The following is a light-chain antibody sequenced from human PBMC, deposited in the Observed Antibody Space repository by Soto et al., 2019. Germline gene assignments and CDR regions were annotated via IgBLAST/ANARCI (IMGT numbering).Light chain of an antibody. CDR2: GAS. CDR3: QQYGSSLT. Sequence: DIVLTQSPGTLSLSPGERATLSCRASQSVSSSPLAWYQQKPDQAPRLFIYGASSRATGIPDRFSGSGSGKDFTLTMSRLQPEDFAVYYCQQYGSSLTSGGGTKVEIK. V-gene: IGKV3-20*01. CDR1: QSVSSSP. J-gene: IGKJ4*01.